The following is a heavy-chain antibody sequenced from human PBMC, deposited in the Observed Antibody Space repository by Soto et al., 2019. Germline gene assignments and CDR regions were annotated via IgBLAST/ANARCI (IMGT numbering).Heavy chain of an antibody. V-gene: IGHV4-30-2*01. D-gene: IGHD3-16*01. J-gene: IGHJ6*02. CDR2: IYPTGNT. CDR3: ARAPPGPAPRWGV. CDR1: NGSISSGVYS. Sequence: PSETLSLTCTVSNGSISSGVYSWSWIRQTPGKGLEWIGYIYPTGNTYYNPSLKNRATLSIDTSQNQFSLQLTSVTAADTAVYYCARAPPGPAPRWGVWGHGTTVTVSS.